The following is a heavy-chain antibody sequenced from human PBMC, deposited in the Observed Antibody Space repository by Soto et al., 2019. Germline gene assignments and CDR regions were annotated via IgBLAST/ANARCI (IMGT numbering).Heavy chain of an antibody. V-gene: IGHV3-23*01. CDR2: ITGSGAGS. CDR3: AKAYSNSWPNDWFEP. Sequence: EVQLLESGGGWLQPGGSLRLSCAASGFTFSSYAMNWVRQAPGKGLEWVSGITGSGAGSYYSDSVKGRFTISRDNSKNTMYLQMNRLRAEDTAVYYGAKAYSNSWPNDWFEPWGQGTLVTVSS. D-gene: IGHD6-13*01. CDR1: GFTFSSYA. J-gene: IGHJ5*02.